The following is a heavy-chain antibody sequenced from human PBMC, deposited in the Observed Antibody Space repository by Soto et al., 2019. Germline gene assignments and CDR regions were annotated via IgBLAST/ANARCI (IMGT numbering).Heavy chain of an antibody. D-gene: IGHD3-3*01. CDR1: GGSISSSSYY. Sequence: PSETLSLTCTVSGGSISSSSYYWGWIRQPPGKGLEWIGSIYYSGSTYYNPSLKSRVTISVDTSKNQFSLKLSSVTAADTAVYYCARLLGYYDFWSGFLWFDPWGQGTLVTVSS. CDR3: ARLLGYYDFWSGFLWFDP. CDR2: IYYSGST. J-gene: IGHJ5*02. V-gene: IGHV4-39*01.